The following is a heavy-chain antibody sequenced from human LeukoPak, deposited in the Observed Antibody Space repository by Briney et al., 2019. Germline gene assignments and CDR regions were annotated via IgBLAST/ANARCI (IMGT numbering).Heavy chain of an antibody. CDR2: VKSKTDGGTT. J-gene: IGHJ4*02. CDR3: TTEYYDYVWGSYLTFDY. CDR1: GFTFSNAW. Sequence: GGSLRLSCAASGFTFSNAWMSWVRQAPGKGLEWVGRVKSKTDGGTTDYAAPVKGRFTISRDDSKNTLYLQMNSLKTEDTAVYYCTTEYYDYVWGSYLTFDYWGQGTLVTVSS. V-gene: IGHV3-15*01. D-gene: IGHD3-16*02.